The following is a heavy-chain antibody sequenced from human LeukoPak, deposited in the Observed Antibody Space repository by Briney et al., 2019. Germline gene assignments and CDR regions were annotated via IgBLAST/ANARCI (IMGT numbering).Heavy chain of an antibody. CDR3: ASPASLYLGSEDQGFES. CDR1: GFTFSDSW. CDR2: MNQDGSEK. V-gene: IGHV3-7*01. Sequence: QSGGSLRLSCAASGFTFSDSWMSWVRQAPGKGLEWVANMNQDGSEKDYVDSVKGRFTISRDNARNSLYLQMGSLRAEDTAVYYCASPASLYLGSEDQGFESWGQGILVTVSS. D-gene: IGHD1-14*01. J-gene: IGHJ4*02.